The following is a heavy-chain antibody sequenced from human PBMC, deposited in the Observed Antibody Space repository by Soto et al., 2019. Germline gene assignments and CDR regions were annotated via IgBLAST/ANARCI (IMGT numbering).Heavy chain of an antibody. CDR1: GYSISSGYY. Sequence: PSETLCLTCAVSGYSISSGYYWGWIRQPPGKGLEWIGSVYHSGNTFYNPSLKSRVTISIDTSRNQFSLKLSSVTAADTAIFYCARVSYCSTTSCYSGDSYYFDYWGRGTLVTVSS. CDR2: VYHSGNT. CDR3: ARVSYCSTTSCYSGDSYYFDY. J-gene: IGHJ4*02. V-gene: IGHV4-38-2*01. D-gene: IGHD2-2*01.